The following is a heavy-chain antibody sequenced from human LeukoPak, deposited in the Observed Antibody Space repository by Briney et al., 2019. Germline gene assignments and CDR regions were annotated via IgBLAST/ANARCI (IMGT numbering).Heavy chain of an antibody. CDR1: GYSISSGYY. D-gene: IGHD6-19*01. V-gene: IGHV4-38-2*02. J-gene: IGHJ3*02. CDR2: IYHSGST. CDR3: AGGYSSGWYNAGDAFDI. Sequence: SETLSLTCTVSGYSISSGYYWGWIRQPPGKGLEWIGSIYHSGSTYYNPSLKSRVTISVDTSKNQFSLKLSSVTAADTAVYYCAGGYSSGWYNAGDAFDIWGQGTMVTVSS.